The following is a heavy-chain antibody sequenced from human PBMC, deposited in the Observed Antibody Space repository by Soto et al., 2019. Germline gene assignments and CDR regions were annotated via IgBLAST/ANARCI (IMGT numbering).Heavy chain of an antibody. J-gene: IGHJ4*02. CDR1: GYTFTGYY. V-gene: IGHV1-2*04. CDR2: INPNSGGT. Sequence: QVQLVQSGAEVKKPGASVKVSCKASGYTFTGYYMHWVRQAPGQGLEWMGWINPNSGGTNYGQKFQGWVYMTRDTSISTAYMELSRLGSDDTAVYYCATQRDYGDYGAFDYWGQGTLVTVSS. D-gene: IGHD4-17*01. CDR3: ATQRDYGDYGAFDY.